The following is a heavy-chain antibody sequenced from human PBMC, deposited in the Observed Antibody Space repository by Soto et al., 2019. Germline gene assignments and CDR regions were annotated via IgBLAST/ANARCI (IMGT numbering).Heavy chain of an antibody. D-gene: IGHD3-10*01. CDR3: ARLGPYGSGSYSFRYNWFDP. CDR1: GYTFTNYG. CDR2: ISAYNGNT. J-gene: IGHJ5*02. V-gene: IGHV1-18*01. Sequence: ASVKVSCKASGYTFTNYGISWVRQAPGQGLEWMGWISAYNGNTKYAQKLQGRVTMTTDTSTSTAYMELRSLRSDDTAVYYCARLGPYGSGSYSFRYNWFDPWGQGTLVTVSS.